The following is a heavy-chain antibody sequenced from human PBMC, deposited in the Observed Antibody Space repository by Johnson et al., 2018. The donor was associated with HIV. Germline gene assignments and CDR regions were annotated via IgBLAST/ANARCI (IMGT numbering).Heavy chain of an antibody. J-gene: IGHJ3*02. CDR2: ISWDGGST. CDR3: AKDQEWLQLNWGSQDI. CDR1: RFTVSSNY. Sequence: VQLVESGGGVVQPGRSLRLSCAASRFTVSSNYMTWVRQAPGKGLEWVSGISWDGGSTYYADSVKGRFTISRDNSKNSLYLQMNSLRTEDTALYYCAKDQEWLQLNWGSQDIWGQGTMVTVSS. D-gene: IGHD5-24*01. V-gene: IGHV3-43*02.